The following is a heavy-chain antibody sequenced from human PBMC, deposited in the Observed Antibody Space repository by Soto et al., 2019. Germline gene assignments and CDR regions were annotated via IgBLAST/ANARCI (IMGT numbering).Heavy chain of an antibody. CDR2: ISSSSSYI. J-gene: IGHJ3*02. CDR3: ARVELKLEPGAFDI. D-gene: IGHD1-1*01. V-gene: IGHV3-21*01. Sequence: GGSLRLSCVASGFTFSNFAMSWVRQAPGKGLEWVSSISSSSSYIYYADSVKGRFTISRDNAKNSLYLQMNSLRAEDTAVYYCARVELKLEPGAFDIWGQGTRVTVSS. CDR1: GFTFSNFA.